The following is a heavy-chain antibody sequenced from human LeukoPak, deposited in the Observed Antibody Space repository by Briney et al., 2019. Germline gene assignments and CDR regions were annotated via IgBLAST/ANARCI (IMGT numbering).Heavy chain of an antibody. CDR2: MNPNSGGT. CDR1: GYTFTSYD. Sequence: GASVKVSCKASGYTFTSYDINWMRQATGQGLEWMGWMNPNSGGTNYAQKFRGRVTMTRHTSISTAYMELSRLRSDDTAVYYCARGGEWLFHFDYWGQGTLVTVSS. V-gene: IGHV1-2*02. J-gene: IGHJ4*02. D-gene: IGHD3-3*01. CDR3: ARGGEWLFHFDY.